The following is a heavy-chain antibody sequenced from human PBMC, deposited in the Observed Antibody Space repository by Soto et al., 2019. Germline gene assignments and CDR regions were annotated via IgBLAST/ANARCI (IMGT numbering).Heavy chain of an antibody. CDR2: IIPILGIA. V-gene: IGHV1-69*02. D-gene: IGHD4-17*01. Sequence: SVKVSCKASGGTFSSYTISWVRQAPGQGLEWMGRIIPILGIANYAQKFQGRVTITADKSTSTAYMELSSLRSEDTAVYYCASVTVYGDSVRNWSDPWGQGTLVTVSS. CDR1: GGTFSSYT. CDR3: ASVTVYGDSVRNWSDP. J-gene: IGHJ5*02.